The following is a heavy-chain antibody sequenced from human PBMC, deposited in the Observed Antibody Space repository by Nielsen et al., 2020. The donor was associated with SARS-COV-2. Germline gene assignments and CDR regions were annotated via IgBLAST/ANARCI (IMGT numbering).Heavy chain of an antibody. V-gene: IGHV1-18*01. CDR1: GYSFTTYG. CDR3: ARDFEDIVVVPAAMGH. J-gene: IGHJ4*02. D-gene: IGHD2-2*01. CDR2: ISTYNGNI. Sequence: ASVKVSCKASGYSFTTYGISWVRQAPGQGLEWMGWISTYNGNINYAQKFQGRVTMTADTSTGTAYMELRSLRSDDTAVYYCARDFEDIVVVPAAMGHWGQGTLVTVSS.